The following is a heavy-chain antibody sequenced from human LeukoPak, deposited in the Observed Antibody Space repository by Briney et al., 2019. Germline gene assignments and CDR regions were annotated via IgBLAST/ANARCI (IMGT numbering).Heavy chain of an antibody. Sequence: GASVKVSCKASGGTFSSYAISWVRQAPGQGLEWMGRIIPILGIANYAQKFQGRVTITADKSTSTAYMELSSLRSEDTAVYYCARDKGGTLPDYWGQGTLVTVSS. V-gene: IGHV1-69*04. D-gene: IGHD1-1*01. CDR1: GGTFSSYA. J-gene: IGHJ4*02. CDR2: IIPILGIA. CDR3: ARDKGGTLPDY.